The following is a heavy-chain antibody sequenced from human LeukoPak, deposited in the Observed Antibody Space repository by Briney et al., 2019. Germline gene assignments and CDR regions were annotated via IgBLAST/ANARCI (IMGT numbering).Heavy chain of an antibody. J-gene: IGHJ4*02. CDR1: GFTFSDYV. Sequence: GRSLRLSCAASGFTFSDYVMHWVRQAPGKGLEWLAVVSYDGTNIYYADYVKGRFTISRDNSNNTLYLQMNSLRIEDTAVYYCARERAVIVVGFDLWGQGTLVTVSS. CDR3: ARERAVIVVGFDL. V-gene: IGHV3-30*01. CDR2: VSYDGTNI. D-gene: IGHD3-22*01.